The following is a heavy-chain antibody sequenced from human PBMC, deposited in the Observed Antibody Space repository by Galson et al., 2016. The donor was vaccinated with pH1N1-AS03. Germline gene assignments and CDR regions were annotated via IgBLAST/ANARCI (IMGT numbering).Heavy chain of an antibody. V-gene: IGHV3-74*03. Sequence: SLRLSCAASGFAFNKFWMHWVRQAPGKGLEWVSQIDTDGTSATYADSVKGRFTTSRDNAKNTLYLQMNSRRDEDTAVYYCASDGVFDHKSAFDFWGQGTMVTVSS. CDR3: ASDGVFDHKSAFDF. D-gene: IGHD3-9*01. CDR1: GFAFNKFW. CDR2: IDTDGTSA. J-gene: IGHJ3*01.